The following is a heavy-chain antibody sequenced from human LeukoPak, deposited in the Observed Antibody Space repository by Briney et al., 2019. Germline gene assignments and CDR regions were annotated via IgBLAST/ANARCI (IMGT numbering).Heavy chain of an antibody. CDR2: ISTNNGNT. CDR1: GYTFTNYH. V-gene: IGHV1-18*01. CDR3: QTYDSSGSEDY. Sequence: ASVKVSCKASGYTFTNYHISWVRQAPGQGLEWMGWISTNNGNTNYAQNLQDRVTMTKDTSTSTAYMELRSLRSDDTAVYYCQTYDSSGSEDYWGQGTLVTVSS. D-gene: IGHD3-22*01. J-gene: IGHJ4*02.